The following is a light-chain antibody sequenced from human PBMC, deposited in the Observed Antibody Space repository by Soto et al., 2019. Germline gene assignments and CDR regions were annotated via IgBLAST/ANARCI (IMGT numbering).Light chain of an antibody. J-gene: IGKJ5*01. V-gene: IGKV1-27*01. CDR3: QKFNTAPLT. Sequence: DIQMTQSPSTLSASVGDRVTITCRASQDISYLAWYQQKPGKVPKLLIYSASTLQSGVPSRFSGSGSGTDFTLTISSLQPEDVATYYCQKFNTAPLTFGQGTRLEIK. CDR2: SAS. CDR1: QDISY.